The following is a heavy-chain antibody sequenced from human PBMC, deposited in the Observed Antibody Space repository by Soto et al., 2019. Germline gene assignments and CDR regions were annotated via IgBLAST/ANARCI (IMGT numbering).Heavy chain of an antibody. CDR1: GYTFTTYS. CDR3: AREIIIPGYCSGGSCYYGWFDP. V-gene: IGHV1-3*01. Sequence: ASVKVSCKASGYTFTTYSLHWMRQAPGQRLEWMAWINAGIGNTKYSQKFQGRVTITRDTSASTAYMELSSLRSDDTAVYYCAREIIIPGYCSGGSCYYGWFDPWGQGTLVTVSS. CDR2: INAGIGNT. J-gene: IGHJ5*02. D-gene: IGHD2-15*01.